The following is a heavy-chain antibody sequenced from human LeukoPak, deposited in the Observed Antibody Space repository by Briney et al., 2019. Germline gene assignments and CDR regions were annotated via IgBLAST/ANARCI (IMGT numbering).Heavy chain of an antibody. CDR3: ARFGFLHCSSTSCYEYYYYYGMDV. D-gene: IGHD2-2*01. J-gene: IGHJ6*02. CDR2: INPNSGGT. V-gene: IGHV1-2*02. Sequence: ASVKVSCKASGYTFTGYYMHWVRHAPGQGLEWMGWINPNSGGTNYAQKFQGRVTMTRDTSISTAYMELSRLRSDDTAVYYCARFGFLHCSSTSCYEYYYYYGMDVWGQGTTVTVSS. CDR1: GYTFTGYY.